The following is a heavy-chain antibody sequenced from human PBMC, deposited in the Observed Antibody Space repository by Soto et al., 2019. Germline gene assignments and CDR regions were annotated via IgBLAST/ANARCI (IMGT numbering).Heavy chain of an antibody. CDR1: GGTFSSYA. Sequence: GASVKVSCKASGGTFSSYAISWVRQAPGQGLEWMGGIIPIFGTANYAQKFQGRVTITADESTSTAYMELSSLRSEDTAVYYCARGIRPYYYDSSGYQPPYYYYGMDVWGQGTTVTVSS. CDR2: IIPIFGTA. J-gene: IGHJ6*02. V-gene: IGHV1-69*13. CDR3: ARGIRPYYYDSSGYQPPYYYYGMDV. D-gene: IGHD3-22*01.